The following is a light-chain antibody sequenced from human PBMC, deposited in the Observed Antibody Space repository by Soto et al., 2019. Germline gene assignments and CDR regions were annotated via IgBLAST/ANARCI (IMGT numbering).Light chain of an antibody. CDR2: DAS. Sequence: DIQMTQSASSVSGSGGDRVTITGRASQTISTQLAWYQQKPGKAPKLLAYDASTLQSGVATRFSGSGSGTEFTLIISGLQPEDSATYYCQQYTNTNNPWMFGQGTKGDIK. J-gene: IGKJ1*01. V-gene: IGKV1-5*01. CDR3: QQYTNTNNPWM. CDR1: QTISTQ.